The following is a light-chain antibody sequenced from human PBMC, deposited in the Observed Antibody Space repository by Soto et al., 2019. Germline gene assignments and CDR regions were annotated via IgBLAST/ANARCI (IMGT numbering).Light chain of an antibody. J-gene: IGLJ3*02. V-gene: IGLV3-27*01. CDR2: EDS. CDR1: VLAKIY. CDR3: YSATGNIGV. Sequence: SYELTQPSSVSVSPGQTARITCSGDVLAKIYARWFQQKPGQAPVVVIYEDSERPSGVPERFSGSSSGTTVTLTISGAQVEDEADYYCYSATGNIGVFGGGPKLTVL.